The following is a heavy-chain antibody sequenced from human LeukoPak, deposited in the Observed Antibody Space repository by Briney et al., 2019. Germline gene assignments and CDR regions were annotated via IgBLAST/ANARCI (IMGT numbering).Heavy chain of an antibody. CDR2: IYSGGST. D-gene: IGHD4-17*01. CDR3: ARDLGDHDYGDYVAPDY. Sequence: PGGSLRLSCAASGFTVSSNYMSWVRQAPGKGLEWVSVIYSGGSTYYADSVKGRFTISRDNAKNSLYLQMNSLRAEDTAVYYCARDLGDHDYGDYVAPDYWGQGTLVTVSS. CDR1: GFTVSSNY. J-gene: IGHJ4*02. V-gene: IGHV3-53*01.